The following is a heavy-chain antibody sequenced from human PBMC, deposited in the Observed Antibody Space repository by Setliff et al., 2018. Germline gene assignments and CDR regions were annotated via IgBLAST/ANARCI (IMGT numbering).Heavy chain of an antibody. D-gene: IGHD3-3*01. V-gene: IGHV4-34*01. CDR2: INHSGST. CDR1: GGSFSGYY. Sequence: SETLSLTCAVYGGSFSGYYWSWIRQPPGKGLEWIGEINHSGSTNYNPSLKSRVTISVDTSKNQFSLTLSSVTAADTAVYYCARRETYYNFWSGYYAYWGQGTLVTVSS. J-gene: IGHJ4*02. CDR3: ARRETYYNFWSGYYAY.